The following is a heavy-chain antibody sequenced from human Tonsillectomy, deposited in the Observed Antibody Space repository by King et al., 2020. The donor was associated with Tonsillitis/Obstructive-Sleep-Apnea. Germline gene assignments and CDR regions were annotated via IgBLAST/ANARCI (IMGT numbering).Heavy chain of an antibody. CDR2: IHNSGST. CDR3: ARGTNYDFLSGQTWFDP. Sequence: VQLQESGPGLVKPSQTLSLTCTVSGGSISGGAHFWRWIRQHPGKGLEWIGYIHNSGSTHENPSLKSRVSLSVDTSKNQLSLKMRSMTAADTAVYYCARGTNYDFLSGQTWFDPWGPGTLVTVSS. CDR1: GGSISGGAHF. D-gene: IGHD3-3*01. V-gene: IGHV4-31*03. J-gene: IGHJ5*02.